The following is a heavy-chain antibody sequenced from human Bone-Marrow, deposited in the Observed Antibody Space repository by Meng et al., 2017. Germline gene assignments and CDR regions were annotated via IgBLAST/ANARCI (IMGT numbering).Heavy chain of an antibody. V-gene: IGHV1-2*02. CDR3: ARDEDISAAGKLFGDY. D-gene: IGHD6-13*01. J-gene: IGHJ4*02. CDR2: MNPNSGDT. CDR1: GYTFTGYY. Sequence: ASVKVSCKASGYTFTGYYLHWVRQAPGQGLEWMAWMNPNSGDTNYPQKFQGRVTMTTDTSISTAYMELSGLRSDDTAMYYCARDEDISAAGKLFGDYWGQGTQVTGAS.